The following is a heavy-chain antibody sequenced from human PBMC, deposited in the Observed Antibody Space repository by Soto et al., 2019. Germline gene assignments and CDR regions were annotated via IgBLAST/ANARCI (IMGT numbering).Heavy chain of an antibody. V-gene: IGHV3-74*01. CDR3: ERHGKDV. J-gene: IGHJ6*02. CDR2: VNSEGSRT. Sequence: GGSLRLSCAASGFTFSSHWMHWVRQGPGQGLVWVSHVNSEGSRTTYADSVKGRFTISRDNAKNTLYLQMNSLRAEDTGVYYCERHGKDVWGQGTTVTVSS. CDR1: GFTFSSHW.